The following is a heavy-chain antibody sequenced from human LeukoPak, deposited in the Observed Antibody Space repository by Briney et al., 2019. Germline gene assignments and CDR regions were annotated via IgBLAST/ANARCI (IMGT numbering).Heavy chain of an antibody. Sequence: ASVKVSCQASGYTFTSYGFSWVRQAPGQGLEWMGWISAYNGNTNYAQKLQGRVTMTTDTSTSTAYMELRSLRSDDTAVYYCARRGQLWSHFDYWGQGTLVTVSS. CDR1: GYTFTSYG. J-gene: IGHJ4*02. D-gene: IGHD5-18*01. V-gene: IGHV1-18*01. CDR2: ISAYNGNT. CDR3: ARRGQLWSHFDY.